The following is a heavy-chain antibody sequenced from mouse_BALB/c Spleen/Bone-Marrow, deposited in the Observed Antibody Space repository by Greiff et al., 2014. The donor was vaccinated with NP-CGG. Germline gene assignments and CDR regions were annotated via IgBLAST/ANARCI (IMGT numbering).Heavy chain of an antibody. D-gene: IGHD2-3*01. CDR1: GYSFTGYT. CDR2: INPYNGGT. V-gene: IGHV1-18*01. Sequence: VQLQQSGPELVKPGASMKISCKASGYSFTGYTMNWVKQSHGKNLEWIGLINPYNGGTSYNQKFKGKATLTVDKSSSTAYMELLSQTSEDSAVYYCARWNDGYSLYYYAMDYWGQGTSVTVSS. J-gene: IGHJ4*01. CDR3: ARWNDGYSLYYYAMDY.